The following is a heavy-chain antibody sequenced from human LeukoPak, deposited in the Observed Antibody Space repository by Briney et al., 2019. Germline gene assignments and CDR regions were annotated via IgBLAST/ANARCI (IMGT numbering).Heavy chain of an antibody. V-gene: IGHV3-21*01. CDR2: ISSSSSYI. CDR1: GFTFSSYS. CDR3: ARGNGDYPDY. D-gene: IGHD4-17*01. Sequence: GGSLRLSCAASGFTFSSYSVNWVRQAPGKGLEWVSSISSSSSYIYYADSVKGRFTISRDNAKNSLYLQMNSLRAEDTAVYYCARGNGDYPDYWGQGTLVTVSS. J-gene: IGHJ4*02.